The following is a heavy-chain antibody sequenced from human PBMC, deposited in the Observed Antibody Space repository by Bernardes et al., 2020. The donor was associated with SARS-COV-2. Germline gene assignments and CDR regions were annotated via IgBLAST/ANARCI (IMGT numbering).Heavy chain of an antibody. D-gene: IGHD2-2*01. Sequence: GRSLRLSCAASGFTVSSNYMSWVRQAPGKGLEWVSVIYSGGSTYYADSVKGRFTISRDNSKNTLYLQMNSLRAEDTAVYYCARDVSTSPYYYYYGMDVWGQGTTVTVSS. CDR1: GFTVSSNY. CDR2: IYSGGST. J-gene: IGHJ6*02. V-gene: IGHV3-53*01. CDR3: ARDVSTSPYYYYYGMDV.